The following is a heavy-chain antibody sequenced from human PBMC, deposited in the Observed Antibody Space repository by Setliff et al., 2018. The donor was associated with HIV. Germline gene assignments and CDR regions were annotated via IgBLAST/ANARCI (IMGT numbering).Heavy chain of an antibody. D-gene: IGHD5-12*01. CDR1: GGSISNTNYY. Sequence: LSLTCTVSGGSISNTNYYWGWIRQPPGKGLEWIGNIFHNGNTYYNATLESRVAISVDTSKRQFSLRMNSMTAADTAVYYCARVDSSTPRAVDIWGQGTMVTVSS. CDR3: ARVDSSTPRAVDI. CDR2: IFHNGNT. J-gene: IGHJ3*02. V-gene: IGHV4-39*01.